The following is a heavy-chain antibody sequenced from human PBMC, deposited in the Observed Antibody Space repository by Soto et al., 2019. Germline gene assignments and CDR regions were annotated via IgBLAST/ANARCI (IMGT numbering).Heavy chain of an antibody. J-gene: IGHJ6*03. CDR3: ARGGIWFGESLSYYMDV. D-gene: IGHD3-10*01. Sequence: ASVKVSCKASGYTFTSYDINWVRQATGQGVEWMGWMNPNSGNTGYAQKFEGRVTMTRNTSISTAYMELSSLRSEDTALYYCARGGIWFGESLSYYMDVWGKGTTVTVS. V-gene: IGHV1-8*01. CDR2: MNPNSGNT. CDR1: GYTFTSYD.